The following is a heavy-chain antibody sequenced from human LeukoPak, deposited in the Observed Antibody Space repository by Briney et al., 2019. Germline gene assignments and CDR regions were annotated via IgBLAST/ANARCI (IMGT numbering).Heavy chain of an antibody. CDR2: ISSSSSYI. Sequence: GGSLRLSCAGSGFTFSIYSMNWVRQAPGKGLEWVSSISSSSSYIEYADSVRGRFTISRDNAKNSLYLEMSGPRAEDTAIYYCARSYSGYYSYYYYYMDVWGKGTTVTISS. CDR1: GFTFSIYS. CDR3: ARSYSGYYSYYYYYMDV. D-gene: IGHD3-22*01. J-gene: IGHJ6*03. V-gene: IGHV3-21*01.